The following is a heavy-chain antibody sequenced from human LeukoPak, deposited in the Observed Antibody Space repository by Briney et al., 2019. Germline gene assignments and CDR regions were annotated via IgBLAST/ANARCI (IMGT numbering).Heavy chain of an antibody. D-gene: IGHD2-15*01. CDR2: IQYDGSDK. CDR1: GFSFSTYG. V-gene: IGHV3-30*02. Sequence: GGSLRLPCAASGFSFSTYGIHWVRQAPGKGLEWVAFIQYDGSDKYYADSMKGRFTISRDNSKNNLYLQVNSLSAEDTAVYYCAKGSHWFFDYWGQGTLVTVSS. J-gene: IGHJ4*02. CDR3: AKGSHWFFDY.